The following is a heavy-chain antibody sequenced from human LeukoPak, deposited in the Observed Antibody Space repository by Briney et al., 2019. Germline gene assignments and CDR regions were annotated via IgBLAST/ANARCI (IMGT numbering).Heavy chain of an antibody. J-gene: IGHJ6*03. V-gene: IGHV4-61*02. CDR3: GRSGGSYYYYYYMDV. Sequence: SETLSLTCTVSGGSISSGSYYWSWIRQPAGKGLEWIGRIYTSGSTNYNPSLKSRVTMSVDTSKNQFSLKLSSVTAADTAVYYCGRSGGSYYYYYYMDVWGKGTTVTISS. D-gene: IGHD2-15*01. CDR1: GGSISSGSYY. CDR2: IYTSGST.